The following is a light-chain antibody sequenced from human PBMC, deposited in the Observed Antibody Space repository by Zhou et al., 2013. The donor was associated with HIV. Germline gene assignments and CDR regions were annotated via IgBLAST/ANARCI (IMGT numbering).Light chain of an antibody. J-gene: IGKJ5*01. V-gene: IGKV1-39*01. CDR2: GAS. Sequence: DIQMTQSPSSLSGSVGDRVTITCQASQDISNYLNWYQQKLGKAPKLLIYGASNLADGVPSRFSGSGSGTDFALTISSLQAEDFATYSCQQSDSVPITFGQGTRLHIK. CDR3: QQSDSVPIT. CDR1: QDISNY.